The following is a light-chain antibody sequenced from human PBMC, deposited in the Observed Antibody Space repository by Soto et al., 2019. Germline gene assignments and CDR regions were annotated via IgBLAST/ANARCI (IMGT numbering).Light chain of an antibody. Sequence: EIVLTQSRGTLSLSPGERATLSCRASHSVTSNYLAWYQQKPGQAPRLLIYAASGRASGIPDRFSGSGSGTDFILTFSRLEPEDFAVYYCQQYGSSPQTFGQGTRVDIK. CDR3: QQYGSSPQT. V-gene: IGKV3-20*01. CDR1: HSVTSNY. J-gene: IGKJ1*01. CDR2: AAS.